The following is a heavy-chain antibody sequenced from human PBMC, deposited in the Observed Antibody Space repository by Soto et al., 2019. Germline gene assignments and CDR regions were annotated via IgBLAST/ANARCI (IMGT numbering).Heavy chain of an antibody. J-gene: IGHJ4*02. V-gene: IGHV3-33*01. CDR2: IWYDGSNK. CDR1: GFTFSSYG. CDR3: ARDERKAAAGTLDY. Sequence: ESGGGVVQPGRSLRLSCAASGFTFSSYGMHWVRQAPGKGLEWVAVIWYDGSNKYYADSVKGRFTISRDNSKNTPYLQMNSLRAEDTAVYYCARDERKAAAGTLDYWGQGTLVTVSS. D-gene: IGHD6-13*01.